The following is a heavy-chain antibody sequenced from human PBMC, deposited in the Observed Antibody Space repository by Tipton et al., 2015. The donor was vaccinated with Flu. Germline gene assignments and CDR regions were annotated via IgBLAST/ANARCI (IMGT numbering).Heavy chain of an antibody. CDR2: VHQAGTT. CDR3: ARRDYSNYVSEPKNWFDP. J-gene: IGHJ5*02. V-gene: IGHV4-34*01. CDR1: GGSFSGYY. D-gene: IGHD4-11*01. Sequence: GLVKPSETLSLTCAVSGGSFSGYYWTWIRQPPGKGLEWIGNVHQAGTTYYNPSLRSRLTISLDRPENQFSLRLTSVTAADTAVYYCARRDYSNYVSEPKNWFDPWGQGTLVTVSS.